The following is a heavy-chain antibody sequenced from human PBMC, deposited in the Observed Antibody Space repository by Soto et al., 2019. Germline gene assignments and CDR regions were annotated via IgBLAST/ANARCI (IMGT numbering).Heavy chain of an antibody. CDR2: ISSSSSTI. J-gene: IGHJ6*02. CDR1: GFTFSYYS. D-gene: IGHD3-10*01. V-gene: IGHV3-48*01. Sequence: GGSLRLSCAASGFTFSYYSMIWVRQAPGKGLEWVSYISSSSSTIYYADSVKGRFTISRDNAKNSLYLQMNSLRAEDTAVYYCARDRSMTMARGMDVWGQGTTVTVSS. CDR3: ARDRSMTMARGMDV.